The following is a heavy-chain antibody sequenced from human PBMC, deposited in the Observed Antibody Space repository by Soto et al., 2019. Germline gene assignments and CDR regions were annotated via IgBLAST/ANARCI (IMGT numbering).Heavy chain of an antibody. Sequence: SVKVSCKASGGTFSSYAISWVRQAPGQGLEWMGGIIPIFGTANYAQKFQGRVTITADESTSTAYMELSSLRSEDTAVYYCARSGLGGVTGALYYCGMDVWGQGTTVTVS. V-gene: IGHV1-69*13. CDR2: IIPIFGTA. CDR1: GGTFSSYA. J-gene: IGHJ6*02. CDR3: ARSGLGGVTGALYYCGMDV. D-gene: IGHD3-10*01.